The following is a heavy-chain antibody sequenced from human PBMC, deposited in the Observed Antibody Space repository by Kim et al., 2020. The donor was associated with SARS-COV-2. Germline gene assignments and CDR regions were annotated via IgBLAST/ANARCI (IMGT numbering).Heavy chain of an antibody. CDR3: ARDYYPDYYGSGSLSGWFEP. CDR2: VSYDGSKK. CDR1: GFTFSSYA. D-gene: IGHD3-10*01. J-gene: IGHJ5*02. V-gene: IGHV3-30-3*01. Sequence: GGSLRLSCEASGFTFSSYAMHWVRQAPGKGLEWVAVVSYDGSKKYYADSVKGRFTISRDTSKNTLFLQMNSLRAEDTAVYYCARDYYPDYYGSGSLSGWFEPWGAGTLVTVSS.